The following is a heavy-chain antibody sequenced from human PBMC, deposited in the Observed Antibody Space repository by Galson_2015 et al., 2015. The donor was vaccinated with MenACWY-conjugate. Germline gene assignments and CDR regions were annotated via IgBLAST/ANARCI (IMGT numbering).Heavy chain of an antibody. Sequence: ETLSLTCTVSGGSISSYYWSWIRQPPGKGLEWIGYIYFSGSTNSNPSLESRVTLSVDTSKSQFSLKLSSVTAADTAVYYCARSPLRDCTATACYTFDYWGQGTLVTVSS. CDR3: ARSPLRDCTATACYTFDY. V-gene: IGHV4-59*01. CDR2: IYFSGST. J-gene: IGHJ4*02. CDR1: GGSISSYY. D-gene: IGHD2-2*02.